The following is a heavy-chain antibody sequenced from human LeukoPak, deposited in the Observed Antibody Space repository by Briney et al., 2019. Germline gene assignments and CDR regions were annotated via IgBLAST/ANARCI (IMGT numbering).Heavy chain of an antibody. J-gene: IGHJ3*02. CDR3: AIEAGTFDI. CDR2: INHSGGT. Sequence: KASETLSLTCAVYGGSFSGYYWSWIRQPPGKGLEWIGEINHSGGTNYNPSLKSRVTISVDTSKNQFSLKLSSVTAADTAVYYCAIEAGTFDIWGQGTMVTVSS. CDR1: GGSFSGYY. D-gene: IGHD1-1*01. V-gene: IGHV4-34*01.